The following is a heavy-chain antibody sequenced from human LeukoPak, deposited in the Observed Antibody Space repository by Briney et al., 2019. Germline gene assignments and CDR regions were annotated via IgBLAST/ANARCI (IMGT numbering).Heavy chain of an antibody. V-gene: IGHV3-23*01. CDR1: GFTFSSYA. D-gene: IGHD3-22*01. CDR3: AKGTAMIVVVKLYYFDY. J-gene: IGHJ4*02. Sequence: PGGSLRLSCAASGFTFSSYAMSWVRQAPGKGLEWVSAISGSGGSTYYADSVKGRFTVSRDNSKNTLYLQMNSLRAEDTAVYYCAKGTAMIVVVKLYYFDYWGQGTLVTVSS. CDR2: ISGSGGST.